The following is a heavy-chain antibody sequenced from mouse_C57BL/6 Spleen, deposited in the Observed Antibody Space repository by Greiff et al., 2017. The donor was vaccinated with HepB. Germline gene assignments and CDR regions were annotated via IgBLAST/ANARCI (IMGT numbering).Heavy chain of an antibody. J-gene: IGHJ4*01. Sequence: EVQLQQSGAELVRPGASVKLSCTASGFNIKDDYMHWVKQRPEQGLEWIGWIDPENGDTEYASKFQGKATITADTSSNTAYLQLSSLTSEDTAVYYCTSGLTGMYYAMDYWGQGTSVTVSS. CDR3: TSGLTGMYYAMDY. D-gene: IGHD4-1*01. CDR1: GFNIKDDY. V-gene: IGHV14-4*01. CDR2: IDPENGDT.